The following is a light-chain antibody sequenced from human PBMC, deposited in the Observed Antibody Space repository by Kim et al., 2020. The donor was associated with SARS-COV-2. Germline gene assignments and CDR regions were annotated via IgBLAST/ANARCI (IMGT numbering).Light chain of an antibody. J-gene: IGLJ2*01. Sequence: ASVKLTCTVSSGHRSYASAWLQQRPEKGPRYLMKVNSDGSHTRGDGIPDRFSGSSSGDERYLSISNLQSEDEADFYCQTWGTGFVVFGRGTKVTVL. CDR1: SGHRSYA. CDR2: VNSDGSH. V-gene: IGLV4-69*01. CDR3: QTWGTGFVV.